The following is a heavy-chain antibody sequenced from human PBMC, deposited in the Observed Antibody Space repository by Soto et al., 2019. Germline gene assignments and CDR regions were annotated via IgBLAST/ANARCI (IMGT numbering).Heavy chain of an antibody. D-gene: IGHD6-19*01. V-gene: IGHV1-69*04. CDR3: GTDSVSDWRPGVGY. Sequence: QVLLVQSGAEVKKPGSSVKVSCKASGVSFSDSTISWVRQAPGQGLEWMGKIIPILGIPNFAQKFQGRVTITADKSTSTAYLELSSLRSEDGAVYYCGTDSVSDWRPGVGYWGQGTRVTVSS. CDR1: GVSFSDST. J-gene: IGHJ4*02. CDR2: IIPILGIP.